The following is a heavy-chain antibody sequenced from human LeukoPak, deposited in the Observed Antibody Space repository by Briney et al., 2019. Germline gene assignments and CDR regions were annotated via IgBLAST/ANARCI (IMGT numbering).Heavy chain of an antibody. CDR1: GGSFSGYY. J-gene: IGHJ3*02. CDR3: ARDGGYCSGGSCYSDAFDI. D-gene: IGHD2-15*01. V-gene: IGHV4-34*01. Sequence: SATLYLTCAVPGGSFSGYYWSWIRQPPGQGLEWIGEINHSGSTNYNPSLKSRVTISVDTSKNQCSLKLSSVTAADTAVYYCARDGGYCSGGSCYSDAFDIWGQGTMVTVSS. CDR2: INHSGST.